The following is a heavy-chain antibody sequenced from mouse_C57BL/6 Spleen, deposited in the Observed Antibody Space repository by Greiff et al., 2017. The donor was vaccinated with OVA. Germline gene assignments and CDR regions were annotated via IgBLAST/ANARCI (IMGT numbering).Heavy chain of an antibody. CDR2: IYPGDGDT. J-gene: IGHJ4*01. CDR1: GYAFSSSW. D-gene: IGHD2-2*01. V-gene: IGHV1-82*01. CDR3: ARSTMVTTRVMDY. Sequence: VKLMESGPELVKPGASVKISCKASGYAFSSSWMNWVKQRPGKGLEWIGRIYPGDGDTNYNGKFKGKATLTADKSSSTAYMQLSSLTSEDSAVYFCARSTMVTTRVMDYWGQGTSVTVSS.